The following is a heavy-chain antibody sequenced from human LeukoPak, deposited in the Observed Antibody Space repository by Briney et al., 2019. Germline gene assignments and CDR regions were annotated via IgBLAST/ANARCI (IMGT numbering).Heavy chain of an antibody. V-gene: IGHV1-69*05. J-gene: IGHJ6*02. CDR2: IIPIFGTA. Sequence: SVKVSCKASGGTFSSYAISWVRQAPGQGLEWMGGIIPIFGTANYAQKLQGRVTMTTDTSTSTAYMELRSLRSDDTAVYYCARDPRDPPQYYYYYYGMDVWGQGTTVTVSS. D-gene: IGHD5-24*01. CDR3: ARDPRDPPQYYYYYYGMDV. CDR1: GGTFSSYA.